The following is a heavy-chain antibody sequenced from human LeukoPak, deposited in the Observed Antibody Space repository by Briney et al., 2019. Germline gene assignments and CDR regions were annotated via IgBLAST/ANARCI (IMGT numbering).Heavy chain of an antibody. CDR1: GGSISSGGYY. CDR3: ARYDRGPFFFDN. D-gene: IGHD1-14*01. CDR2: IHYSGSS. Sequence: SETLSLTCTVSGGSISSGGYYWSWIRQPPGKELEWIGYIHYSGSSNYHPSLGSRVTISLDTSKNQFSLKLKSVTAADTGMYHCARYDRGPFFFDNWGQGTLVTVSS. V-gene: IGHV4-61*08. J-gene: IGHJ4*02.